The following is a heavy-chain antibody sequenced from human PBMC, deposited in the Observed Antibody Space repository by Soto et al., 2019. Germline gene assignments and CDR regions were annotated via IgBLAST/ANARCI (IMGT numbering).Heavy chain of an antibody. V-gene: IGHV4-4*07. CDR3: AREGGYFDSSGSGVYHYHGVDV. D-gene: IGHD3-22*01. Sequence: SDTLSLTCTFSGFSISTYFWSWIRQPAGGGLEWIGRIYTTGSTNYNPSLKSRVTMSLDTSRNQFSLKLSSVTAADTAVYYCAREGGYFDSSGSGVYHYHGVDVWGQGTTVTVSS. J-gene: IGHJ6*02. CDR1: GFSISTYF. CDR2: IYTTGST.